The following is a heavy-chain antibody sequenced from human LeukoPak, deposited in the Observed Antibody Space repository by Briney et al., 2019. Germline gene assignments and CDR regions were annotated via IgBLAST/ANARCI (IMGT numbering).Heavy chain of an antibody. CDR1: GYSISSGYY. J-gene: IGHJ6*02. CDR3: ASSLRLERRRGTHYYYGMDV. Sequence: SETLSLTCTVSGYSISSGYYWGWIRQPPGKGLEWIGSINHSGNTYYNPSLKSRVTISVDTSKNQFSLKLSSVTAADTAVYYCASSLRLERRRGTHYYYGMDVWGQGTTVTVSS. CDR2: INHSGNT. V-gene: IGHV4-38-2*02. D-gene: IGHD1-1*01.